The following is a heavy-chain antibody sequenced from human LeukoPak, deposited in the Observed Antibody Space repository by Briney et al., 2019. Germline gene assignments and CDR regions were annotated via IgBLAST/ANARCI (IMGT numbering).Heavy chain of an antibody. CDR1: GGSINNYY. CDR2: IYSSGST. CDR3: TVVTPDYYYYMDV. V-gene: IGHV4-4*07. J-gene: IGHJ6*03. Sequence: SETLSLTCTVSGGSINNYYWSWIRQPAGKGLEWIGLIYSSGSTSYNPSLTSRVTMSVDTSKKQFSLRLSSVTAADTAVYYCTVVTPDYYYYMDVWGKGTTVTISS. D-gene: IGHD4-23*01.